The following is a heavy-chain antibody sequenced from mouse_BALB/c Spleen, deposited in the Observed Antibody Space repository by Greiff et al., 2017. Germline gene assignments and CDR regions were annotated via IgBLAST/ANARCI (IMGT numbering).Heavy chain of an antibody. J-gene: IGHJ2*01. CDR2: FHPYNDDT. Sequence: QVPPQQAGGELVKPGASVKMSCKAFWYTFTNYSKEWVKQNHGKSLEWIGNFHPYNDDTKYNEKFKGKAKLTVEKSSSTVYLELSRLTSDDSAVYYCARWGGNHYFDYWGQGTTLTVSS. V-gene: IGHV1-47*01. CDR3: ARWGGNHYFDY. CDR1: WYTFTNYS. D-gene: IGHD2-1*01.